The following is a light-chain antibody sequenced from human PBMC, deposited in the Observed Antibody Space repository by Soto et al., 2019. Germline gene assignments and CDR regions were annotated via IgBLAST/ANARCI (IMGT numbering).Light chain of an antibody. V-gene: IGKV3-15*01. J-gene: IGKJ4*01. Sequence: EIVMTQLSATLSVSAGERATLSCRASQCVSSNLAWYQQKPGQVPSLRIYGASTRATGSPARFSGSGSGTEFTLTISSLQSEEVAVNYYQQYNNWLALTFGGGTKVDIK. CDR2: GAS. CDR3: QQYNNWLALT. CDR1: QCVSSN.